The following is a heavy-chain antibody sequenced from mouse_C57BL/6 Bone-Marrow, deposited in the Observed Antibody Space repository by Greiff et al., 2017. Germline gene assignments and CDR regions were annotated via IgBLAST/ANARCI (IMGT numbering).Heavy chain of an antibody. D-gene: IGHD2-5*01. J-gene: IGHJ1*03. CDR1: GYTFTSYW. CDR2: IYPGSGST. V-gene: IGHV1-55*01. Sequence: QVQLQQPGAELVKPGASVKMSCKASGYTFTSYWITWVKQRPGQGLEWIGDIYPGSGSTNYNEKLKSKGTLTVDTSSSTAYMQLSSLTSEESAVDSRARPYYSNYWCVDVWGTGTTVTVTS. CDR3: ARPYYSNYWCVDV.